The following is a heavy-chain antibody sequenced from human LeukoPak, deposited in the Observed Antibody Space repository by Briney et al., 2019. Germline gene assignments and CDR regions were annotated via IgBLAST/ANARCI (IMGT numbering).Heavy chain of an antibody. CDR2: IYDSGST. V-gene: IGHV4-34*01. CDR1: GGSFSGYY. CDR3: ARHYGP. D-gene: IGHD3-16*01. Sequence: PSETLSLTCAVYGGSFSGYYWSWIRQPPGKGLEWIGSIYDSGSTYYNPSLKSRVTISVDTFKNQFSLKLNSVTAADTAVYYCARHYGPWGQGTLVTVSS. J-gene: IGHJ5*02.